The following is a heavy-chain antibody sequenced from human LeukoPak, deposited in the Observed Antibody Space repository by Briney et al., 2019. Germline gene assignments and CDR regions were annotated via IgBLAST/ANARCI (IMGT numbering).Heavy chain of an antibody. Sequence: SQTLSLTCTVSGGSISSGSYYWSWIRQPAGKGLEWIGRIYTSGSTNYNPSRKSRVTISVDTSKNQFSLKLSSVTAADTAVYYCARGFSTYYYDSSGYYYIRDWGQGTLVTVSS. J-gene: IGHJ4*02. CDR1: GGSISSGSYY. V-gene: IGHV4-61*02. D-gene: IGHD3-22*01. CDR2: IYTSGST. CDR3: ARGFSTYYYDSSGYYYIRD.